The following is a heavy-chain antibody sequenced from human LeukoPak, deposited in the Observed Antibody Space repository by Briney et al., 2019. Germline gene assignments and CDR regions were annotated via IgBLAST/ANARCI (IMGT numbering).Heavy chain of an antibody. D-gene: IGHD3-22*01. V-gene: IGHV4-39*01. Sequence: SETLSLTCTVSGGSIGSSSYYWGWIRQPPGKGLEWIGSIYYSGSTYYNPSLKSRVTISVDTSKNQFSLKLSSVTAADTAVYYCARQPYDSSGLNWFDPWGQGTLVTVSS. CDR3: ARQPYDSSGLNWFDP. CDR1: GGSIGSSSYY. J-gene: IGHJ5*02. CDR2: IYYSGST.